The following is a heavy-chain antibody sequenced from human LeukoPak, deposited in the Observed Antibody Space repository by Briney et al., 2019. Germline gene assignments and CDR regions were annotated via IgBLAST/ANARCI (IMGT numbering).Heavy chain of an antibody. J-gene: IGHJ3*02. CDR1: EFTFSSYW. Sequence: PGGSLRLSCAASEFTFSSYWMHWVRQAPGKGLVWVSRIDSDGSSTGYADSVKGRFIISRDNAKNTLCLQMNSLRAEDTAVYYCARGFTIFGVVNDAFDIWGQGTMVTVSS. V-gene: IGHV3-74*01. CDR3: ARGFTIFGVVNDAFDI. D-gene: IGHD3-3*01. CDR2: IDSDGSST.